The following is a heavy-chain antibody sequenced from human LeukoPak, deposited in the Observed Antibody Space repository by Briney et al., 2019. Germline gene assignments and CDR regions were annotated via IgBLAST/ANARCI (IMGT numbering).Heavy chain of an antibody. Sequence: GASVKVSCKASGYTFTSYYMHWVRQAPGQGLEWMGIINPSGGSTTYAQKFQGRATMTRDTPTSTVYMELSSLRSEDAAVYYCARGYYDIAPWGQGTLVTVSS. CDR1: GYTFTSYY. CDR3: ARGYYDIAP. J-gene: IGHJ5*02. D-gene: IGHD3-9*01. V-gene: IGHV1-46*01. CDR2: INPSGGST.